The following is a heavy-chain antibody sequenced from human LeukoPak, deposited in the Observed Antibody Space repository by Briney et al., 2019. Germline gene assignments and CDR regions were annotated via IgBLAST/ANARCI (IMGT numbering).Heavy chain of an antibody. CDR3: AKDAERGFDYSNSLEY. Sequence: PGGSLRLSCAASGFTVSTYYMTWVRQAPGKGLECVSVIYSGGSTYYADSVKGRFTVSRDNSKNTLYLEMNSLRGEDTAVYYYAKDAERGFDYSNSLEYWGLGTLVTVSS. CDR1: GFTVSTYY. CDR2: IYSGGST. D-gene: IGHD4-11*01. V-gene: IGHV3-53*01. J-gene: IGHJ4*02.